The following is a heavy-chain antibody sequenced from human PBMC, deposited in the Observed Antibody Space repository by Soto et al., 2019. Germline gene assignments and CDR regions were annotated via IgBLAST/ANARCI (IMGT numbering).Heavy chain of an antibody. CDR3: AKNGRPPYYYYGMDV. CDR2: ISGYNGDT. J-gene: IGHJ6*02. CDR1: GYTFRRYG. D-gene: IGHD2-8*01. V-gene: IGHV1-18*01. Sequence: GASVKVSCKASGYTFRRYGISWVRQAPGQGLEWMGWISGYNGDTKYAQKAQGRVTMTIDTSTYTAYMELRSLTSDDTAIYYCAKNGRPPYYYYGMDVWGQGTTVTVSS.